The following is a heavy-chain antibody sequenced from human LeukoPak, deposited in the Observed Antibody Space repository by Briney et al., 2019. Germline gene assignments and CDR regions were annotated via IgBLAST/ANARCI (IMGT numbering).Heavy chain of an antibody. CDR2: ISAYNGNT. J-gene: IGHJ4*02. V-gene: IGHV1-18*01. D-gene: IGHD2-15*01. Sequence: GASVKVSCKASGYTFTSYGISWVRQAPGQGLEWMGWISAYNGNTNYAQKLQGRVTMTTDTSTSTAYMELRSLRSDDTAVYYCARDHYYLGYCSGSSCYPVDYWGQGTLVTVSS. CDR1: GYTFTSYG. CDR3: ARDHYYLGYCSGSSCYPVDY.